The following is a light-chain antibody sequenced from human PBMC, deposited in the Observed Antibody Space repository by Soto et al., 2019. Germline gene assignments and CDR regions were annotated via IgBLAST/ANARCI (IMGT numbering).Light chain of an antibody. Sequence: DIQMTQSPSSLSASVGDRVTITCRASQNIHSYLSWYKQTPGKPPELLIFGVSNLESGVPSRFSGSGSGTDFTLTIATLQREDFATYYCQQSFTTQLTVGGGTKADIK. CDR1: QNIHSY. J-gene: IGKJ4*01. CDR3: QQSFTTQLT. CDR2: GVS. V-gene: IGKV1-39*01.